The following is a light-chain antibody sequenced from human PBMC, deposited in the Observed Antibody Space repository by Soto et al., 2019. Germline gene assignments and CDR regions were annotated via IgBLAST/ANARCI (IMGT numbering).Light chain of an antibody. CDR1: ETVATN. Sequence: EVVMTQSPATPSVSPGERATLSCRASETVATNLAWYQQKPGQAPRLLISGASTRAAGISDRFRGSGSGTEFTLTISSLRSEDSAIYYCQQYFEWPPMTFGQGTKVDIE. J-gene: IGKJ1*01. CDR2: GAS. V-gene: IGKV3-15*01. CDR3: QQYFEWPPMT.